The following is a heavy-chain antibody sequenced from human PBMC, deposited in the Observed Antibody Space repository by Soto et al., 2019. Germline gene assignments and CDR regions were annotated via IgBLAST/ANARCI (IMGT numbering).Heavy chain of an antibody. CDR3: VSDLNYGVLNVFYDGFET. J-gene: IGHJ3*01. Sequence: EVQLVESGGALVQPGGSLRLSCMASGFTFNTYWMAWVRQAPGKGLEGVANIKGDGSKKSYLDSVKGRFTIYRDKADNSLFLDMNSLRVEETALYSCVSDLNYGVLNVFYDGFETWGQGTRVTVSS. CDR1: GFTFNTYW. CDR2: IKGDGSKK. D-gene: IGHD3-9*01. V-gene: IGHV3-7*01.